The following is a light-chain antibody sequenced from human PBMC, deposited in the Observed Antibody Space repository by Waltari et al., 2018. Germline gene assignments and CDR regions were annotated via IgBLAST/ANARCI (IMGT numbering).Light chain of an antibody. CDR2: AAS. V-gene: IGKV3-15*01. Sequence: EIVMTQSPATLSVSPGERATLSCRASQRVSSNLAWYQQQPGQAPRLLIYAASTRATGIPARFSGSGSGTEFTLTISSLQSEEFAVYYCQQYNNWPPRITFGPGTKVDIK. CDR1: QRVSSN. J-gene: IGKJ3*01. CDR3: QQYNNWPPRIT.